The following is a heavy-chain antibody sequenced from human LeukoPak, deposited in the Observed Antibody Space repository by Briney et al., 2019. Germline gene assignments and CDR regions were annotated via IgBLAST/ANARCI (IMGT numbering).Heavy chain of an antibody. CDR1: TFTGYY. V-gene: IGHV1-2*02. Sequence: ASVKVSCKAYTFTGYYMHWVRQAPGQGLEWMGWINPDSGGTNYAQKFQGRVTMTRDTSISTAYMELSRLKSDDTAVYYCAREPYGSGSYGFDYWGQGTLVTVSS. D-gene: IGHD3-10*01. J-gene: IGHJ4*02. CDR2: INPDSGGT. CDR3: AREPYGSGSYGFDY.